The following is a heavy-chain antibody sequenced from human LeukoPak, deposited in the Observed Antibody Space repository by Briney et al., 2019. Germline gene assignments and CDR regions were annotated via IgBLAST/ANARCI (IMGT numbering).Heavy chain of an antibody. V-gene: IGHV1-69*04. CDR3: ARDDDLEWLFDY. Sequence: SVKVSCKASGYTFTGYYMHWVRQAPGQGLEWMGRIIPILCIANYAQKFQGRVTITADKSTSTAYMELSSLRSEDTAVYYCARDDDLEWLFDYWGQGTLVTVSS. J-gene: IGHJ4*02. CDR1: GYTFTGYY. D-gene: IGHD3-3*01. CDR2: IIPILCIA.